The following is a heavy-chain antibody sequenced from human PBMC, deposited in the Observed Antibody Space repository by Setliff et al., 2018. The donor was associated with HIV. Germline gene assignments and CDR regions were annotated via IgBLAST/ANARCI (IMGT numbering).Heavy chain of an antibody. CDR3: SRYNPASYNNYYYYYMDV. Sequence: LSLTCNVSGASISGYYWSWIRQPPGKGLELIGYISYTGSTNYNPSLKSRVTISVDRSKNQFSLKLNSMTAADTAVYFCSRYNPASYNNYYYYYMDVWGKGTTVTVSS. CDR2: ISYTGST. J-gene: IGHJ6*03. V-gene: IGHV4-59*01. CDR1: GASISGYY. D-gene: IGHD1-1*01.